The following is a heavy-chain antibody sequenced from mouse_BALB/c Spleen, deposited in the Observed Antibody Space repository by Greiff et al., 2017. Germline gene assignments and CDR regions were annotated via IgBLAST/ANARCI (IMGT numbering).Heavy chain of an antibody. V-gene: IGHV5-17*02. J-gene: IGHJ3*01. D-gene: IGHD1-1*01. CDR3: ARSGYYYGSSWFAY. CDR1: GFTFSSFG. Sequence: EVQLVESGGGLVQPGGSRKLSCAASGFTFSSFGMHWVRQAPEKGLEWVAYISSGSSTIYYADTVKGRFTISRDNPKNTLFLQMTSLRSEDTAMYYCARSGYYYGSSWFAYWGQGTLVTVSA. CDR2: ISSGSSTI.